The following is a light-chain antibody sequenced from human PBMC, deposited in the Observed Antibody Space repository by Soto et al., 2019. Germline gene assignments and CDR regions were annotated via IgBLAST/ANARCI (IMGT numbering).Light chain of an antibody. CDR1: QSLLDSDGKTF. J-gene: IGKJ4*01. CDR3: MQSLQLPLT. CDR2: EVS. V-gene: IGKV2D-29*01. Sequence: DIVMTQTPLSLSVTPGQPASISCKSSQSLLDSDGKTFLYWYVHKPGHPPQLLIYEVSNRFAGVPGRFSGSGSETDFTLEISRVEADDVAMYYCMQSLQLPLTFGGGTKV.